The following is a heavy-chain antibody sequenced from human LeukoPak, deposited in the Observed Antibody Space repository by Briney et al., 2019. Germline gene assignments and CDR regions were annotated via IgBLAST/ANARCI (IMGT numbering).Heavy chain of an antibody. CDR1: GFTFSSYW. D-gene: IGHD4-17*01. J-gene: IGHJ4*02. CDR2: INTDGSST. V-gene: IGHV3-74*01. Sequence: GGSLRLSCAASGFTFSSYWMHWVRQAPGKGLVWVSRINTDGSSTSYADSVKGRFTISRDNAENTLYLQMNSLRAEDTAVYYCARAANFDRTVTKMVFDYWGQGTLVTVSS. CDR3: ARAANFDRTVTKMVFDY.